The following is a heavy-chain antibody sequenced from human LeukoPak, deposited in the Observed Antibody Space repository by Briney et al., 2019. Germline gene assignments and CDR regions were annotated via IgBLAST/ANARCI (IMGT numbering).Heavy chain of an antibody. D-gene: IGHD2-2*01. J-gene: IGHJ4*02. CDR1: GDSVSSNSAA. CDR3: ARSISTGGFRLDY. V-gene: IGHV6-1*01. CDR2: TYYRSKWYF. Sequence: SQTLSLTCAIAGDSVSSNSAAWNWIRQSPSRGLEWLGRTYYRSKWYFDYAVSVEGRITINPDTSKNQFSLQLNSVTPEDTAVYYCARSISTGGFRLDYWGRGTLVTVSS.